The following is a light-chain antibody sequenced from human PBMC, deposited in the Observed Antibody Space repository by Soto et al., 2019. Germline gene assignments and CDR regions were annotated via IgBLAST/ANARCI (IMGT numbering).Light chain of an antibody. CDR2: EVS. CDR3: SSYTGSSTPGE. CDR1: SSDVGGYNY. J-gene: IGLJ3*02. Sequence: QSALTQPASVSGSPGQSITISCTGTSSDVGGYNYVSWYQQHPGKAPNLMIYEVSNRPSGVSNRFSGSKSGNTAALTISGLQAEDEAYYYCSSYTGSSTPGEFGGGTQLTVL. V-gene: IGLV2-14*01.